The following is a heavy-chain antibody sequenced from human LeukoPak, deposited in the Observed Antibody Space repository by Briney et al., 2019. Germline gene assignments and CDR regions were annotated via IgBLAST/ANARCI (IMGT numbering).Heavy chain of an antibody. CDR2: INPNSGGT. CDR1: GYTFTGYC. CDR3: ARDRTIFGVVFPDY. D-gene: IGHD3-3*01. V-gene: IGHV1-2*02. J-gene: IGHJ4*02. Sequence: RASVKVSCKASGYTFTGYCMHWVRQAPGQGLEWMGWINPNSGGTNYAQKFQGRVTMTRDTSISTAYMELSRLRSDDTAVYYCARDRTIFGVVFPDYWGQGTLVTVSS.